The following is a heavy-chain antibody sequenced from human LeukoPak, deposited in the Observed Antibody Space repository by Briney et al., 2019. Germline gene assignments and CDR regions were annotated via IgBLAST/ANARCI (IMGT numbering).Heavy chain of an antibody. J-gene: IGHJ4*02. CDR3: ARDEAAYSGSPLDY. Sequence: GGYLRLSCAASGFTFSSYAMHWVRQAPGKGLEWVAVISYDGSNKYYADSVKGRFTISRDNSKNTLYLQMNSLRAEDTAVYYCARDEAAYSGSPLDYWGQGTLVTVSS. CDR2: ISYDGSNK. V-gene: IGHV3-30-3*01. CDR1: GFTFSSYA. D-gene: IGHD1-26*01.